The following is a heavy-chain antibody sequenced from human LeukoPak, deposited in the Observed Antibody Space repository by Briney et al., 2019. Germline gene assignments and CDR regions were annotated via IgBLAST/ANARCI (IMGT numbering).Heavy chain of an antibody. CDR3: ARDLGYSYGYRTGGDY. Sequence: GGSLRLSCAASGFTFSSYEMNWVRQSPGRGLEWVSYISSSGSTIYYADSVKGRFTISRDNAKNSLYLQMNSLRAEDTAVYYCARDLGYSYGYRTGGDYWGQGTLVTVSS. J-gene: IGHJ4*02. D-gene: IGHD5-18*01. CDR2: ISSSGSTI. V-gene: IGHV3-48*03. CDR1: GFTFSSYE.